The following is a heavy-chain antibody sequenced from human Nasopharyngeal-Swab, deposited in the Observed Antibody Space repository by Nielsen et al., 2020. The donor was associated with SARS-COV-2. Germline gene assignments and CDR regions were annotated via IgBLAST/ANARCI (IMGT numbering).Heavy chain of an antibody. CDR2: IKNDGSGT. D-gene: IGHD2-15*01. V-gene: IGHV3-74*01. CDR3: ARDFGYCRGGACTYFGMDV. CDR1: GFTFSIYW. J-gene: IGHJ6*02. Sequence: GESLKISCVATGFTFSIYWIHWVRQVPGKGPAWVSRIKNDGSGTVYADSVEGRFTISRDNAKNTLYLQMNSLRVEDTAVYFCARDFGYCRGGACTYFGMDVWGQGTTVTVSS.